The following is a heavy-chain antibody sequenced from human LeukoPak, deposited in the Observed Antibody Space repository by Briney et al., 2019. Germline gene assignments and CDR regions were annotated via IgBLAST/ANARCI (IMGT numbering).Heavy chain of an antibody. CDR2: IGGSGANS. Sequence: PGGSPRLSCAASGFAFSGYAVTWVRQAPGKGLEWVSTIGGSGANSFYADSVKGRFSISRDDSKNTLSLQMNSLRADDTAIYYWAMNRYQLASWGQGTLVTVSS. V-gene: IGHV3-23*01. D-gene: IGHD1-14*01. CDR3: AMNRYQLAS. J-gene: IGHJ4*02. CDR1: GFAFSGYA.